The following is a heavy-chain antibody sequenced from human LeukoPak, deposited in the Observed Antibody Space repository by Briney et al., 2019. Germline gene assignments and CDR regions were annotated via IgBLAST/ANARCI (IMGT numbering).Heavy chain of an antibody. J-gene: IGHJ6*02. CDR3: TRDESVSSLVRYYYYGMDV. Sequence: GQSLRLSCTASGFTFGDYAMSWVRQAPGKGLEWVGFIRSKAYGGTTEYAASVKGRFTISRDDSKSIAYLQMNSLKTEDTAVYYCTRDESVSSLVRYYYYGMDVWGQGTTVTVSS. CDR2: IRSKAYGGTT. CDR1: GFTFGDYA. V-gene: IGHV3-49*04. D-gene: IGHD6-13*01.